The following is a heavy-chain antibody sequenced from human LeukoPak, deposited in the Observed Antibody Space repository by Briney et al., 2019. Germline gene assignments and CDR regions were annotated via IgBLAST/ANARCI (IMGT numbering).Heavy chain of an antibody. CDR2: IKSKAYGGTI. V-gene: IGHV3-15*07. J-gene: IGHJ6*02. CDR3: TTDYGSSISSYYYYGMDV. CDR1: GFTFSNAW. D-gene: IGHD2-21*01. Sequence: GGSLRLSCAASGFTFSNAWMNWVRQAPGKGLEWVGRIKSKAYGGTIDYAAPVKGRYTISRDDSKNTLYLQMNGLKTEDTAVYYCTTDYGSSISSYYYYGMDVWGQGTTVTVSS.